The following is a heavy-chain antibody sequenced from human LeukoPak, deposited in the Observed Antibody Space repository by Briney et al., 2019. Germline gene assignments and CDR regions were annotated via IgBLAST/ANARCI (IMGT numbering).Heavy chain of an antibody. D-gene: IGHD5-12*01. J-gene: IGHJ5*02. CDR3: ARGGWLLYNWFDP. Sequence: QPGGSLRLSCVASGFTFSSYWMSWVRQAPGKGLEWVANIKQDGSEKYYVDSVKGRFTISRDNAKNSLYLQMNSLRAEDTAVYYCARGGWLLYNWFDPWGQGTLVTVSS. V-gene: IGHV3-7*01. CDR2: IKQDGSEK. CDR1: GFTFSSYW.